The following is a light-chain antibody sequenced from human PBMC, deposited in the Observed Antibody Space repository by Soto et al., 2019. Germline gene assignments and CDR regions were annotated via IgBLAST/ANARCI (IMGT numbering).Light chain of an antibody. CDR2: STS. V-gene: IGKV3-20*01. J-gene: IGKJ2*02. Sequence: EIVLTQSPGTLSLSPGETATLSCRASQSLSTDDFAWYQQKPGRAPRLLIYSTSRRISGVPDRFSASGSGTDFTLTISRLEPGDFAVYYCQKYDNLPCTFGQGTKLEF. CDR3: QKYDNLPCT. CDR1: QSLSTDD.